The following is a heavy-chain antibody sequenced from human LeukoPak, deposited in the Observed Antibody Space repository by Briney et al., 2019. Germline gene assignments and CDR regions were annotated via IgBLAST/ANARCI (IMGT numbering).Heavy chain of an antibody. V-gene: IGHV3-66*01. J-gene: IGHJ3*02. Sequence: GGSLRLSCAASGFTVSSNYMSWVRQAPGKGVEWVSVIYSGGSTYYADSVKGRFTISRDNSKNTLYLQMNSLRAEDTAVYYCARDRFLNDYRDYVQAFDIWGQGTMVTVSS. D-gene: IGHD4-17*01. CDR3: ARDRFLNDYRDYVQAFDI. CDR2: IYSGGST. CDR1: GFTVSSNY.